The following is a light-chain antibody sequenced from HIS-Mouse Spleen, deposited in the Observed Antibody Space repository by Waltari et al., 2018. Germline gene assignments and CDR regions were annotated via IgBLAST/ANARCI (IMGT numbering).Light chain of an antibody. V-gene: IGLV2-18*02. CDR2: EVS. Sequence: QSALTQPPSVSGSPGQSVTISCTGTSSDVGSYNRVSWYQQPPGTSPKLMIYEVSNRPSGVPVRFSGSKSGNTASLTISGLQAEDEADYYCSSYTSSSTLFGGGTKLTVL. CDR3: SSYTSSSTL. CDR1: SSDVGSYNR. J-gene: IGLJ2*01.